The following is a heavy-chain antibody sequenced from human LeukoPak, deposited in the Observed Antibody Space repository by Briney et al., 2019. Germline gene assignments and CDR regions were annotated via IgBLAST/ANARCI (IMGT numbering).Heavy chain of an antibody. D-gene: IGHD3-22*01. CDR1: GFTLSKYD. V-gene: IGHV3-48*03. Sequence: PGGSLTLSCAASGFTLSKYDMNWVRQAPGKGLEWVSYISSSGSTTHYADSVKGRFTISRDNAKKSLYLQMNSLRAEDTAVYYCARDNYDSSGCNFDGGQGHGVMVSS. CDR2: ISSSGSTT. CDR3: ARDNYDSSGCNFD. J-gene: IGHJ1*01.